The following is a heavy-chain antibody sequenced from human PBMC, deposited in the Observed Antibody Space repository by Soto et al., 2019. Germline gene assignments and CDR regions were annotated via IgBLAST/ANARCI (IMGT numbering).Heavy chain of an antibody. D-gene: IGHD3-10*01. CDR2: ISSSGSTL. J-gene: IGHJ6*04. V-gene: IGHV3-48*03. CDR3: ARDGYNENHRCYYYGMGV. CDR1: GFTFSSYE. Sequence: EGSLRRSCAASGFTFSSYEMNWVRQAPGKGLEWVSYISSSGSTLYYADSVKGRFTISRDNAKNSLYLKMNSLRAADTAVYYCARDGYNENHRCYYYGMGVCRKVHTVPV.